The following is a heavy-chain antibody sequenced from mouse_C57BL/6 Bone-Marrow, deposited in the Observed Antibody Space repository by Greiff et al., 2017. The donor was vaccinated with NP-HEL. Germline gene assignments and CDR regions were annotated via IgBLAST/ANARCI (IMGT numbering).Heavy chain of an antibody. CDR2: ISNGGGST. CDR1: GFTFSDYY. Sequence: EVMLVESGGGLVQPGGSLKLSCAASGFTFSDYYMYWVRQTPEKRLEWVAYISNGGGSTYYPDTVKGRFTISRDNAKNTLYLQMSRLKSEDTAMYYCARPLLLRGVFAYWGQGTLVTVSA. CDR3: ARPLLLRGVFAY. J-gene: IGHJ3*01. V-gene: IGHV5-12*01. D-gene: IGHD1-1*01.